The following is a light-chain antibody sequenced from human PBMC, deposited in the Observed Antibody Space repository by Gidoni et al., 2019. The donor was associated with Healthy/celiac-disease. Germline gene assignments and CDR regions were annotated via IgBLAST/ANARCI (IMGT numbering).Light chain of an antibody. CDR2: EGS. CDR1: SSDVGSYNL. J-gene: IGLJ3*02. Sequence: QSALTPPASVSGSPGQSITISCTGTSSDVGSYNLVSWYQQHPGKAPKLMIYEGSKRPSGVSNRFSGSKSGNTASLTISGLQAEDEADYYCCSYAGSNRVFGGGTKLTVL. V-gene: IGLV2-23*01. CDR3: CSYAGSNRV.